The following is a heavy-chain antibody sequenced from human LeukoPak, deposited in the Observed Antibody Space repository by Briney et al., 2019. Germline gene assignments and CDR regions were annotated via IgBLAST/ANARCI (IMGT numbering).Heavy chain of an antibody. CDR1: GGTFSSYA. CDR3: AGGLTAHHGGTY. D-gene: IGHD3-16*01. CDR2: IIPILGIA. V-gene: IGHV1-69*04. J-gene: IGHJ4*02. Sequence: SVKVSCKASGGTFSSYAISWVRQAPGQGLEWMGRIIPILGIANYAQKFQGRVTITADKSTSTAYMELSSLRSEDTAVYYCAGGLTAHHGGTYWGQGTLVTVSS.